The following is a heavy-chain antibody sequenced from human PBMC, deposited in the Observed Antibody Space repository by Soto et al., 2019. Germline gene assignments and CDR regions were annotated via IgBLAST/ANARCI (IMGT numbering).Heavy chain of an antibody. CDR1: RFTFSSYA. J-gene: IGHJ4*02. Sequence: QVQLVESGGGVVQPGRSLRLSCAASRFTFSSYAMHWVRQAPGKGLEWVAVIWYDGSNKYYADSVKGRFTISRDNSKNTLYLQMNSLRAEDTAVYYCAREKDLGFDYWGQGTLVTVSS. V-gene: IGHV3-33*01. CDR3: AREKDLGFDY. D-gene: IGHD2-15*01. CDR2: IWYDGSNK.